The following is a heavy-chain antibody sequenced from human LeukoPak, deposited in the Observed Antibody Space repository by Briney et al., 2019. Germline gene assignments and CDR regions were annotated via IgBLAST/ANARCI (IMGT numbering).Heavy chain of an antibody. J-gene: IGHJ4*02. CDR3: ATHDYGDYGPFDC. D-gene: IGHD4-17*01. V-gene: IGHV4-39*01. Sequence: PSETLSLTCTVSGGSIGSGDYYWGWIRQPPGKGLEWIGTIYYSGSTYYNTSLKSRVTIFVDMSNNLFSLKLNSVTAADTAVYYYATHDYGDYGPFDCWGQGALVTVSS. CDR2: IYYSGST. CDR1: GGSIGSGDYY.